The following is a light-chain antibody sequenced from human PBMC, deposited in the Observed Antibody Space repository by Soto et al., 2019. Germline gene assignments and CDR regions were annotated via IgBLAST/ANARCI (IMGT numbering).Light chain of an antibody. J-gene: IGKJ2*01. Sequence: EIVMTQSPATLSVSPGERATLSCRASQSVGSNLAWYQQKPGQAPRLLIYATGTRATGIPARFSGSGSGTEFTLIISSLQSEDFAVYYCHQYDDWPPRYTFGQGTKLEIK. CDR3: HQYDDWPPRYT. CDR2: ATG. CDR1: QSVGSN. V-gene: IGKV3-15*01.